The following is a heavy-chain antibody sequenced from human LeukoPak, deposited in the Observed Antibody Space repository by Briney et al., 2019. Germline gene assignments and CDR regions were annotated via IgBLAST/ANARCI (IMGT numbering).Heavy chain of an antibody. D-gene: IGHD1-26*01. CDR2: ISYDGSDQ. CDR1: GFIFSSYA. J-gene: IGHJ4*02. Sequence: GRSLRLSCAASGFIFSSYAMHWVRQAPGKGLEWVALISYDGSDQYYADSVKGRFTISRDNSKNTLYLQMNSLRAEDTAVYYCARSFSGSYPNFDYWGQGALVTVSS. CDR3: ARSFSGSYPNFDY. V-gene: IGHV3-30*04.